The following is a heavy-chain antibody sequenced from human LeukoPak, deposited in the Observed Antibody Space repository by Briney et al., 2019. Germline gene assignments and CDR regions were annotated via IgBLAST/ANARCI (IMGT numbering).Heavy chain of an antibody. J-gene: IGHJ6*02. CDR2: ISGSGGRT. CDR3: AKDSYYYYGMDV. V-gene: IGHV3-23*01. Sequence: GGSLRLSCAASGFTFSSYAMSWVRQAPGKGLEWVSAISGSGGRTHYADSVKGRFTISRDNSKNTLYLQMNSLRAEDTAVYYCAKDSYYYYGMDVWGQGTTVTVSS. CDR1: GFTFSSYA.